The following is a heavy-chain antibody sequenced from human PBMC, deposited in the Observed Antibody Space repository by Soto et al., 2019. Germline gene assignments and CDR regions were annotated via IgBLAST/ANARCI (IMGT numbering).Heavy chain of an antibody. CDR2: IHGGGGAT. Sequence: EVQLLESGGGLVQPGGSLRLSCAASGFTFSAYAMGWVRQAPGKGLEWVSTIHGGGGATHYADSVKGRFTTSRVDSKNTLYAQMKSLRAEDPAFYYWAKLDRHPVEFWYLDFWGGGTLVTVSS. V-gene: IGHV3-23*01. CDR1: GFTFSAYA. D-gene: IGHD3-22*01. CDR3: AKLDRHPVEFWYLDF. J-gene: IGHJ2*01.